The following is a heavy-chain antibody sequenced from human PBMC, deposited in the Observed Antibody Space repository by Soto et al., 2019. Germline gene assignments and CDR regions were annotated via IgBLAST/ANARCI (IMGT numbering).Heavy chain of an antibody. Sequence: ASVKVSCKASGYTFTSYDINWVRRATGQGLEWMGWMNPNSGNTGYAQKFQGRVTMTRNTSISTAYMELSSLRSEDTAVYYCARGEGYCSSTSCRGYWSDPWGQGTLVTVSS. CDR2: MNPNSGNT. CDR3: ARGEGYCSSTSCRGYWSDP. D-gene: IGHD2-2*01. V-gene: IGHV1-8*01. J-gene: IGHJ5*02. CDR1: GYTFTSYD.